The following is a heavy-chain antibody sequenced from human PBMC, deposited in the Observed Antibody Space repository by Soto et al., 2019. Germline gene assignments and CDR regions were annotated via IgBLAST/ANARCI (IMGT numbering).Heavy chain of an antibody. CDR1: GGSISSSSYY. D-gene: IGHD5-12*01. CDR3: ARLGDGYNSDY. CDR2: IYYSGST. Sequence: SETRSLTCTVSGGSISSSSYYWGWIRQPPGKGLEWIGSIYYSGSTYYNPSLKSRVTISVDTSKNQFSLKLSSVTAADTAVYYCARLGDGYNSDYWGQGTLVTVSS. V-gene: IGHV4-39*01. J-gene: IGHJ4*02.